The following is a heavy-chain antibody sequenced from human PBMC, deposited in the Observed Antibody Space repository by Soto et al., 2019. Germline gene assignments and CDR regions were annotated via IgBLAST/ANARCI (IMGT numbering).Heavy chain of an antibody. J-gene: IGHJ4*02. Sequence: PSETLSLTCAVSGASIGSTTYYWGWLRQPAGKGLEWIGSVEYSGSTYYNPSLKSRVSISVDTSSTHFSLRLSSMTAADTAVYYCARAPRGNYGYPSYFDYWGQGTLVTVSS. V-gene: IGHV4-39*02. CDR1: GASIGSTTYY. CDR2: VEYSGST. CDR3: ARAPRGNYGYPSYFDY. D-gene: IGHD3-10*01.